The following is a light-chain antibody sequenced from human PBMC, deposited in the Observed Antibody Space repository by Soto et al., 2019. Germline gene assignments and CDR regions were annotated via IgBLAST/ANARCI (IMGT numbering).Light chain of an antibody. CDR1: QSFGSSY. CDR3: QQYGMSPFT. CDR2: GAS. V-gene: IGKV3-20*01. Sequence: EIVLTQSPGTLSLSPGERATLSCRASQSFGSSYLAWYQQKPGQAPRLLIHGASSRATGIPERFSGSGSGTDFTLIISRLEPEDFAVYYCQQYGMSPFTFGPGTKVDIK. J-gene: IGKJ3*01.